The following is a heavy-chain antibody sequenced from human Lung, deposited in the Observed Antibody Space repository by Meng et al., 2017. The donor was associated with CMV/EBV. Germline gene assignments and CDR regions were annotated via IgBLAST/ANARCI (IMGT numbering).Heavy chain of an antibody. J-gene: IGHJ4*02. D-gene: IGHD1-26*01. CDR3: VRDILRVGITYYFDY. V-gene: IGHV3-11*04. CDR1: GFPFSNYY. Sequence: SCAASGFPFSNYYMSWIRLAPGKGLEWISYISGDGSDLFYGDSVWGRFTISRDNAKNSLYLQINSLRVEGTAVYDCVRDILRVGITYYFDYWGQGTXVTVSS. CDR2: ISGDGSDL.